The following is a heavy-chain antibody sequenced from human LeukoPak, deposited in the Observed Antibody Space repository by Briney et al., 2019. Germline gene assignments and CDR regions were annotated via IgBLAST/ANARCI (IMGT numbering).Heavy chain of an antibody. CDR2: MNPNSGNT. J-gene: IGHJ6*03. CDR3: ARGPRITLVRGGQWYYYMDV. CDR1: GYTFTGYY. D-gene: IGHD3-10*01. Sequence: ASVKVSCRASGYTFTGYYMHWVRQATGQGLEWMGWMNPNSGNTGYAQKFQGRVTMTRNTSISTAYMELSSLRSEDTAVYYCARGPRITLVRGGQWYYYMDVWGKGTTVTISS. V-gene: IGHV1-8*02.